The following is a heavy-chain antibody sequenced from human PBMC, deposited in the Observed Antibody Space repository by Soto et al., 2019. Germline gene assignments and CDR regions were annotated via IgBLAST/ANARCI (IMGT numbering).Heavy chain of an antibody. J-gene: IGHJ4*02. CDR1: GFTFSSYS. CDR3: ASLALGYCSSTSCPIDY. CDR2: ISSSSSYI. D-gene: IGHD2-2*01. Sequence: GGSLRLSCAASGFTFSSYSMNWVRQAPGKGLEWVSSISSSSSYIYYADSVKGRFTISRDNAKNSLYLQMNSLRAEDTAVYYCASLALGYCSSTSCPIDYWGQGTLVTVSS. V-gene: IGHV3-21*01.